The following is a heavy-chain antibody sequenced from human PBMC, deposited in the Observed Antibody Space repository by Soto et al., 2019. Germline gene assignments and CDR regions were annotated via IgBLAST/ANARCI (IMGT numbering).Heavy chain of an antibody. D-gene: IGHD3-16*01. CDR2: IKQDGSEK. V-gene: IGHV3-7*05. CDR3: VRTGDDY. J-gene: IGHJ4*02. Sequence: EVQLVESGGGLVQPGGSLTLSYAASGFTFGSYWMGWVRQAPGKGLEWVATIKQDGSEKYYMDSVKGRFTISRDNAKKSLYLQMNSLRADDTALYYCVRTGDDYWGQGTLVTVSS. CDR1: GFTFGSYW.